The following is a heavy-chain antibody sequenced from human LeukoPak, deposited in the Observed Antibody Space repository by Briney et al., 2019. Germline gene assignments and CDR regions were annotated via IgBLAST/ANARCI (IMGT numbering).Heavy chain of an antibody. CDR1: GGTFSSYA. D-gene: IGHD3-22*01. CDR2: IIPIFGTA. V-gene: IGHV1-69*13. J-gene: IGHJ3*02. Sequence: SVKASCKASGGTFSSYAISWVRQAPGQGLEWMGGIIPIFGTANYAQKFQGRVTITADESTSTAYMELSSLRSEDTAVYYCARAHCSSTSCYLDYYDSSGYYYPGAFDIWGQGTMVTVSS. CDR3: ARAHCSSTSCYLDYYDSSGYYYPGAFDI.